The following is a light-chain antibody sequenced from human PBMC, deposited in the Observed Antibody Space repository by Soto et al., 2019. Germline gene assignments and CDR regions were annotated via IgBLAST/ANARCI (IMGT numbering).Light chain of an antibody. CDR1: QGIRSA. J-gene: IGKJ1*01. V-gene: IGKV1-6*01. CDR2: AAS. Sequence: AIQVTQSPSSLSASVGDRVSSTGRTSQGIRSALGWYQQKPGKVPKLLIYAASTLQSGVPSRFSGSGSGRDFTLTISSLQPEDFATYYCLLDYAYFWAFGQGTKVDIK. CDR3: LLDYAYFWA.